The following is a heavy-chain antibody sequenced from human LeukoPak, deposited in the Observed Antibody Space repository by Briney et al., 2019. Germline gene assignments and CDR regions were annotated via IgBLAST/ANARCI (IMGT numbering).Heavy chain of an antibody. J-gene: IGHJ6*03. D-gene: IGHD6-13*01. Sequence: GGSLRLSCAASGFTFSSYGMHWVRQAPGKGLEWVAFIRYDGSNKYYADSVKGRFTISRDNSKNTLYLQMNSLRAEDTAVYYCAKDPRAWGSSWNYYYYMDVWGKGTTVTISS. CDR2: IRYDGSNK. V-gene: IGHV3-30*02. CDR1: GFTFSSYG. CDR3: AKDPRAWGSSWNYYYYMDV.